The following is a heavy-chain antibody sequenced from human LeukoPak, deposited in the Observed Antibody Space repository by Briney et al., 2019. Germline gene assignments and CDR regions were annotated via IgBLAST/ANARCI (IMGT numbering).Heavy chain of an antibody. CDR3: ARSRVVATTHFDY. V-gene: IGHV3-7*01. CDR2: IKPDGSEK. J-gene: IGHJ4*02. D-gene: IGHD5-12*01. CDR1: DFTFFSSW. Sequence: GGSLRLSCAASDFTFFSSWMSWVRQAPGKGLEWVANIKPDGSEKYYVDSVTGRFTISRDNAKNSLYLQMNSLRAEDTAVYYCARSRVVATTHFDYWGQGTLVTVSS.